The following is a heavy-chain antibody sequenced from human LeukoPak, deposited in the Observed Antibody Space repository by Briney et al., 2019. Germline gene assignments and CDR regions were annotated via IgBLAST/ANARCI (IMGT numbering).Heavy chain of an antibody. CDR1: GFTFDVYG. CDR3: ARDFPSYGMDV. J-gene: IGHJ6*02. CDR2: INWNGGST. Sequence: PGGSLRLSCAASGFTFDVYGMSWVRQAPGKGLEWVSDINWNGGSTGYADSVKGRFTISRDNAKNSLYLQMNSLRAEDTALYYCARDFPSYGMDVWGQGTTVTVSS. V-gene: IGHV3-20*04.